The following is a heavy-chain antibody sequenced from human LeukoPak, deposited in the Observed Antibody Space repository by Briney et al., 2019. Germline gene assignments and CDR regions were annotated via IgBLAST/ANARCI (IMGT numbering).Heavy chain of an antibody. CDR2: ISGSGGST. D-gene: IGHD3-10*01. Sequence: GGSLRLSCAASGFTFSSYAMSWVRQAPGKGLEWVSAISGSGGSTYYADSVKGRVTISRDNSKNTLDLQMNSLRAEDTAVYYCAKSEAFNPYRSGSIVGHFEYWGQGTLVTVSS. V-gene: IGHV3-23*01. J-gene: IGHJ4*02. CDR1: GFTFSSYA. CDR3: AKSEAFNPYRSGSIVGHFEY.